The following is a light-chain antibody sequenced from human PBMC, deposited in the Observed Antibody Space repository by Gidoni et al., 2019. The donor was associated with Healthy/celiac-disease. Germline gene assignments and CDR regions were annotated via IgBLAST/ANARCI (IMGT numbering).Light chain of an antibody. J-gene: IGKJ3*01. CDR3: KQLNSYPICT. CDR1: QGISRY. Sequence: DIQLTPSPSFLSASVGDRVTITCRASQGISRYLAWYQQKPGKAPKLLIYAAATLQSGVPSRFSGSGSGTEFTLTISSLQPEDLATYYWKQLNSYPICTVGPGTKVDIK. CDR2: AAA. V-gene: IGKV1-9*01.